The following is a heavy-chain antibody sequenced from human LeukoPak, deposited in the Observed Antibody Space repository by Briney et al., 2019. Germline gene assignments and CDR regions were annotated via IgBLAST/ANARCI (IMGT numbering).Heavy chain of an antibody. D-gene: IGHD1-26*01. J-gene: IGHJ4*02. CDR2: ISYDGSNK. CDR1: GFTFSSFA. Sequence: GGSLRLSCAASGFTFSSFAMHWVRQAPGKGLEWVAVISYDGSNKYYADSVKGRFTISRDNSKNTLYLRMNSLRAEDTAVYYCAKGGAEWELLYGQGEFDYWGQGTLVTVSS. CDR3: AKGGAEWELLYGQGEFDY. V-gene: IGHV3-30-3*01.